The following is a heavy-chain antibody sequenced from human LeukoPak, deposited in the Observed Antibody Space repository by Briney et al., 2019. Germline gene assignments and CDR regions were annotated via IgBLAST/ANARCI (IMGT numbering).Heavy chain of an antibody. J-gene: IGHJ4*02. CDR2: ISAYNGNT. Sequence: ASVKVSCKASGYTFTSYGISWVRQAPGQGLEWMGWISAYNGNTNDAQKLQGRVTMTTDTSTSTAYMELRSLRSDDTAVYYCARALRGLSNLDYWGQGTLVTVSS. D-gene: IGHD4-17*01. CDR1: GYTFTSYG. CDR3: ARALRGLSNLDY. V-gene: IGHV1-18*01.